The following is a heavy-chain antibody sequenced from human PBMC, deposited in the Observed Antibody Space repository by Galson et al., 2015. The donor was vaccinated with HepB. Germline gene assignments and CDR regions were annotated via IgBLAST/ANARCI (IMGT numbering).Heavy chain of an antibody. J-gene: IGHJ4*02. Sequence: SETLSLTCTVSGGSISSYYWTWIRQSPGKGLQWIGHIYYSGSTNYNPSLKSRVTISVDTSKNQFSLRLNSAIAADTAVYYCARQKGTLMPFDYWGQGTLVAVSS. D-gene: IGHD1-1*01. CDR2: IYYSGST. V-gene: IGHV4-59*08. CDR1: GGSISSYY. CDR3: ARQKGTLMPFDY.